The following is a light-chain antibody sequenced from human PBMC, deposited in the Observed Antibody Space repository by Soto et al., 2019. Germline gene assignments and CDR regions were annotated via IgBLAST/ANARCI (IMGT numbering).Light chain of an antibody. CDR3: QQYDTYSWT. V-gene: IGKV1-5*03. CDR2: KAS. J-gene: IGKJ1*01. CDR1: QSINNW. Sequence: DIRVTQSPSTLSASVGDRVTITCRASQSINNWLAWYQQKPGKAPKLLIRKASTLRSGVPSRFSGSGSGTEFTLTISSLQPDDFATYYCQQYDTYSWTFGQGTKVEIK.